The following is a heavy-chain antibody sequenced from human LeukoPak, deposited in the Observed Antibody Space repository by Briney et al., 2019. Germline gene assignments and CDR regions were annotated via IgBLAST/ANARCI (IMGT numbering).Heavy chain of an antibody. CDR3: AREHIVVVTAIRTFDY. Sequence: PGGSLRLSCAASGFTFSSYSMNWVRQAPGKGLEWVSSISSSSSYIYYADSVKGRFTISRDNAKNSLYLQMNSLRAEDTAVYYCAREHIVVVTAIRTFDYWGQGTLVTVSS. V-gene: IGHV3-21*01. CDR2: ISSSSSYI. J-gene: IGHJ4*02. CDR1: GFTFSSYS. D-gene: IGHD2-21*02.